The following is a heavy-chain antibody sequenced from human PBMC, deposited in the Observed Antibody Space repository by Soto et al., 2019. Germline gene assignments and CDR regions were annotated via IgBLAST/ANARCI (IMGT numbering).Heavy chain of an antibody. CDR3: AKNQGVELVPLATVDWFDP. J-gene: IGHJ5*02. V-gene: IGHV3-23*01. D-gene: IGHD1-26*01. CDR1: GFTVSSNY. CDR2: ISGSGFKK. Sequence: PGGSLRLSCAASGFTVSSNYMSCVRQAPGKGLEWISSISGSGFKKYYADSVRGRFTISRDNSKSTVYLELNNLSAEDTAVYHCAKNQGVELVPLATVDWFDPWGQGSVVTVSS.